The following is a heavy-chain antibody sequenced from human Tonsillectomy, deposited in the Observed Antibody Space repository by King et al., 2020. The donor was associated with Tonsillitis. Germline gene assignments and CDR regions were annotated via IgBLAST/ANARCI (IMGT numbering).Heavy chain of an antibody. D-gene: IGHD2-2*01. J-gene: IGHJ5*02. CDR1: GYTFTGYY. CDR3: AREGDCPTPSCYGGFDP. V-gene: IGHV1-2*02. Sequence: VQLVQSGAEVKKPGASVKVSCKASGYTFTGYYMHWVRQAPGQGLEWMGWINPSSGGTNFAQKFQGRVTMTRDTSISTAYMELSRLRSDDTAVYYCAREGDCPTPSCYGGFDPGGQGTLAPVSP. CDR2: INPSSGGT.